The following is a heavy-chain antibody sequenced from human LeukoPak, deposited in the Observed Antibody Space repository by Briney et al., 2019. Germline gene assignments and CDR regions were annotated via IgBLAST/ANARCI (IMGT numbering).Heavy chain of an antibody. CDR1: GFTFSCYS. D-gene: IGHD3-10*01. CDR2: IYYSGST. V-gene: IGHV4-38-2*01. J-gene: IGHJ4*02. CDR3: ARTPGGSGNLFDY. Sequence: GSLRLSCAASGFTFSCYSMNWVRQAPGKGLEWIGSIYYSGSTYYNPSLKSRVTISVDTSKNQFSLKLSSVTAADTAVYYCARTPGGSGNLFDYWGQGTLVTVSS.